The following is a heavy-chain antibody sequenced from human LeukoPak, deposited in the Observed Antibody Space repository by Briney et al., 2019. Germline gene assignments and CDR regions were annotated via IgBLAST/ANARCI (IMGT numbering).Heavy chain of an antibody. Sequence: SETLSLTCTVSGDSISGSSYYWGWIRQPPGEGLEWSGSIYHNGYIYYNPSLKSRVSISVDTSKNQFSLKLSSVTAADTAVYYCARHDRRTGSHFDYWGQGTLVTVSS. CDR3: ARHDRRTGSHFDY. V-gene: IGHV4-39*01. D-gene: IGHD1-14*01. CDR1: GDSISGSSYY. CDR2: IYHNGYI. J-gene: IGHJ4*02.